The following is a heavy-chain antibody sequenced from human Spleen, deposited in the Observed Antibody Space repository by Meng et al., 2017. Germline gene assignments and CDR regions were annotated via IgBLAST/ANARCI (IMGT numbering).Heavy chain of an antibody. CDR1: GGSFSDYY. D-gene: IGHD4-11*01. V-gene: IGHV4-34*01. J-gene: IGHJ4*02. CDR2: INHSGSS. CDR3: ARGPTTMANDFDY. Sequence: QVQLQQLGAGVLKPSASLTVTCIVSGGSFSDYYRRWIRQPPGKGLEWIGVINHSGSSTSNPYMESRATISVDTSQNNIALKLSSVTAADSAVYYCARGPTTMANDFDYWGQGTLVTVSS.